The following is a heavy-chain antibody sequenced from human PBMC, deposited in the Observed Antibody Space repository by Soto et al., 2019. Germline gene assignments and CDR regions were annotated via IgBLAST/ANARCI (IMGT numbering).Heavy chain of an antibody. D-gene: IGHD5-18*01. CDR2: ISGSGGST. J-gene: IGHJ6*02. V-gene: IGHV3-23*01. CDR3: AKVARGYSDGGLFYYGMDV. CDR1: GFTFSSYA. Sequence: EVQLLESGGGLVQPGGSLRLSCAASGFTFSSYAMSWVRQAPGKGLEWVSAISGSGGSTYYADSVQGRFTISRDNSKNTLYLQMNSRRAEDTAVYDCAKVARGYSDGGLFYYGMDVWGQGTTVTVSS.